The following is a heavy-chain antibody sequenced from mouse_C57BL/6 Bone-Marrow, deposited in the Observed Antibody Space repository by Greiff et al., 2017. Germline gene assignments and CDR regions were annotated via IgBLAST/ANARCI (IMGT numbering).Heavy chain of an antibody. J-gene: IGHJ4*01. CDR2: IHPNSGST. CDR1: GYTFTSYW. V-gene: IGHV1-64*01. D-gene: IGHD2-14*01. Sequence: QVQLQQPGAELVKPGASVKLSCKASGYTFTSYWMHWVKQRPGQGLEWIGMIHPNSGSTNYNEKFKSKATLTVDKSSSTAYMQLSSLTSEDYAVYYCARGRYYYGLYYWGQGTSVTVSS. CDR3: ARGRYYYGLYY.